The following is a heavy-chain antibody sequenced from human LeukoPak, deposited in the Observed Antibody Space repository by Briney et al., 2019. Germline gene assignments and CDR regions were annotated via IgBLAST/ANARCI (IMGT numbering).Heavy chain of an antibody. Sequence: GGSLRLSCVASGFTFSSYGMHWVRQAPGKGLEWVVVISYDGSNKYYADSVKGRFTISRDNSKNTLYLQMNSLRAEDTAVYYCAKDYSGYYSYFDYWGQGALVTVSS. J-gene: IGHJ4*02. CDR3: AKDYSGYYSYFDY. CDR2: ISYDGSNK. D-gene: IGHD3-22*01. V-gene: IGHV3-30*18. CDR1: GFTFSSYG.